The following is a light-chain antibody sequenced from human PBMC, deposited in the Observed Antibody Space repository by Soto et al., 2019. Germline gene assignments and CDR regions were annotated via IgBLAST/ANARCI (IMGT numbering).Light chain of an antibody. Sequence: QAVRTEPLSVCWSPGEAVTISCTGTSSDVGGYDYVSWYQQHPGKAPQLMIYDVSKRPSGVPDRFSGSKSGNTVSLTISGLQADDEADYYCCSYAGSFIYVFATGTKVTXL. CDR2: DVS. CDR1: SSDVGGYDY. J-gene: IGLJ1*01. V-gene: IGLV2-11*01. CDR3: CSYAGSFIYV.